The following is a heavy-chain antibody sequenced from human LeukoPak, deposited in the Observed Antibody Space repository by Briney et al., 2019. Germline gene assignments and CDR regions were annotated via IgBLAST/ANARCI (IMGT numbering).Heavy chain of an antibody. CDR3: ASTLYGSGSYYSDY. Sequence: SQTLSLTCTVSGGSISSGSYYWSWIRQPAGKGLEWIGRIYTSGSTNYNPSLKSRVTISVDTSKNQFSLKLSSVAAADTAVYYCASTLYGSGSYYSDYWGQGTLVTVSS. D-gene: IGHD3-10*01. V-gene: IGHV4-61*02. CDR2: IYTSGST. CDR1: GGSISSGSYY. J-gene: IGHJ4*02.